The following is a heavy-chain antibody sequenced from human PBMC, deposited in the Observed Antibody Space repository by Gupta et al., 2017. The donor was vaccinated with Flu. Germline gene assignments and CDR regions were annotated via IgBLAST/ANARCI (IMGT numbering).Heavy chain of an antibody. CDR3: ARGEGGATIFGVVYYYYGMDV. D-gene: IGHD3-3*01. V-gene: IGHV4-61*02. Sequence: QVQLQESGPGLVKPSQTLSLTCTVSGGSISSGSYYWSWIRPPAGKGLEWIGRIYTSGSTNYNPSLKSRVTISVDTSKNQFSLKLSSVTAADTAVYYCARGEGGATIFGVVYYYYGMDVWGQGTTVTVSS. J-gene: IGHJ6*02. CDR1: GGSISSGSYY. CDR2: IYTSGST.